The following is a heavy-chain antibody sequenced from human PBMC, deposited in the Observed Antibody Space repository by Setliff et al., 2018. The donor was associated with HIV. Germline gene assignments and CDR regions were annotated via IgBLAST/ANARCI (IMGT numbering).Heavy chain of an antibody. Sequence: PGGSLRLSCAANGITFSSYAMTWVRQAPGKGLNWVSSITASGGKTYYADSMKGRFTISRDNSENTLYLQMSNLRVDDTAVYYCAKTWIQLWATEDYWGQGQWSPSPQ. CDR1: GITFSSYA. D-gene: IGHD5-18*01. V-gene: IGHV3-23*01. J-gene: IGHJ4*02. CDR3: AKTWIQLWATEDY. CDR2: ITASGGKT.